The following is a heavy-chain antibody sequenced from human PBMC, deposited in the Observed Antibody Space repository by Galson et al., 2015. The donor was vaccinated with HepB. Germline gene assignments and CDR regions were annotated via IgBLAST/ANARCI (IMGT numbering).Heavy chain of an antibody. CDR3: TKDLRHSNSNPVVGY. CDR2: ISRSGVST. J-gene: IGHJ4*02. D-gene: IGHD4-11*01. Sequence: SLRLSCAASGFTFNTYTMSWVRQAPGKGLEWVSTISRSGVSTNYADSVKGRFTISRDNSKDTLFLQMNTLRADDTAVYYCTKDLRHSNSNPVVGYWGQGTLVTVSS. V-gene: IGHV3-23*01. CDR1: GFTFNTYT.